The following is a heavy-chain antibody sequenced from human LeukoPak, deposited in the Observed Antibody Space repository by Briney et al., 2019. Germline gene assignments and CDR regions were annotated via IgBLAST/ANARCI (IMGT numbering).Heavy chain of an antibody. CDR3: ARVVSGSYWGGFAY. J-gene: IGHJ4*02. V-gene: IGHV1-3*01. CDR1: GYTFTSYA. Sequence: ASVKVSCKASGYTFTSYAMHWVRQAPGQRLEWMGWINAGNGNTKYSQKFQGRVTITRDTSASTAYMELSSLRSEDTAVYYCARVVSGSYWGGFAYWGQGTLVTVSS. CDR2: INAGNGNT. D-gene: IGHD1-26*01.